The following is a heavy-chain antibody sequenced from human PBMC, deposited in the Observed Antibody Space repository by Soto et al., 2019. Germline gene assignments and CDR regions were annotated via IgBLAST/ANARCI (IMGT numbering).Heavy chain of an antibody. J-gene: IGHJ4*02. CDR3: ARNGRELRYSYQDY. CDR2: INHSGST. CDR1: GGSFSGYY. D-gene: IGHD5-18*01. Sequence: PSETLSLTCAVYGGSFSGYYWSWIRQPPGKGLEWIGEINHSGSTNYNPSLKSRVTISVDTSKNQFSLKLSSVTAADTAVYYCARNGRELRYSYQDYWGQGTLVTVSS. V-gene: IGHV4-34*01.